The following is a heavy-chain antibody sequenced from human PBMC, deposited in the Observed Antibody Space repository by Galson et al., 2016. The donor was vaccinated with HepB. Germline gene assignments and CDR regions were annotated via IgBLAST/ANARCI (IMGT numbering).Heavy chain of an antibody. CDR1: GFTFSNYW. J-gene: IGHJ4*02. D-gene: IGHD2-15*01. Sequence: SLRLSCAGYGFTFSNYWLSWVRQPPGKGLQWVAKIRNDGSERFYAKSVKGRFTISRDNSNNSLFLEMNSLRVDDTAVYFCAKRRAAVAATFLHDFDSWGQGTQVIVAS. V-gene: IGHV3-7*01. CDR3: AKRRAAVAATFLHDFDS. CDR2: IRNDGSER.